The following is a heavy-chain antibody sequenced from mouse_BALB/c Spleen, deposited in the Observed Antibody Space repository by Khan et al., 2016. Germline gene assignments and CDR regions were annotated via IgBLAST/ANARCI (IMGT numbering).Heavy chain of an antibody. D-gene: IGHD1-1*01. V-gene: IGHV9-3-1*01. J-gene: IGHJ1*01. CDR1: GYTFTNYG. Sequence: QIQLVQSGPELKKPGKTVKISCKACGYTFTNYGMNWVKQAPGKGLKWMGWINTYSGESTYADDFKGRFAFSLETSANTAYLQINNLKNEDTATYFCAIYRYYYGSSRYFDVWGAGTTVTVSS. CDR3: AIYRYYYGSSRYFDV. CDR2: INTYSGES.